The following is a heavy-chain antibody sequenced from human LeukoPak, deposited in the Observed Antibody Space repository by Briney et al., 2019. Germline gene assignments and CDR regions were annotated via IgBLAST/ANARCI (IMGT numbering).Heavy chain of an antibody. CDR2: IYYSGST. CDR1: GGSISSYY. J-gene: IGHJ4*02. CDR3: ARDNAVAGTGFDY. D-gene: IGHD6-19*01. V-gene: IGHV4-59*12. Sequence: SETLSLTCTVSGGSISSYYWSWIRQPPGKGLEWIGYIYYSGSTNYNPSLKSRVTISVDTSKNQFSLKLSSVTAADTAVYYCARDNAVAGTGFDYWGQGTLVTVSS.